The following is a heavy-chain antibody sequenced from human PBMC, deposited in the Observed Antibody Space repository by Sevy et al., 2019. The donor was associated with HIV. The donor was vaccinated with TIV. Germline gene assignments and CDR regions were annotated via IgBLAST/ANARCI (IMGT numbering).Heavy chain of an antibody. D-gene: IGHD3-16*01. J-gene: IGHJ4*02. CDR1: GFTFSSYS. V-gene: IGHV3-48*02. CDR3: ARGGYVWGSQTVDY. CDR2: ISSSSSTI. Sequence: GGSLRLSCAASGFTFSSYSMNWVRQAPGKGLEWVSYISSSSSTIYYADSVKGRFTISRDNAKNSLYLQMNSLRDEDTAVYYCARGGYVWGSQTVDYWGQGTLVTFSS.